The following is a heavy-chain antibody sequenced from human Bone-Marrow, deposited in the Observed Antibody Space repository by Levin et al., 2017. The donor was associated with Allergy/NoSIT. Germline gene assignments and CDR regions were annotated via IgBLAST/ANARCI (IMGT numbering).Heavy chain of an antibody. CDR3: AKNAGIQGAGLLYDS. J-gene: IGHJ4*02. V-gene: IGHV3-30*18. Sequence: GGSLRLSCAASGFSFNSFAMHWVRQAPGRRPEWLAVISYDGSDIYYGDSVRGRFTISRDNSQNTVSLDMNSLTVDDTAVYYCAKNAGIQGAGLLYDSWGQGTLVSVSS. D-gene: IGHD3-16*01. CDR1: GFSFNSFA. CDR2: ISYDGSDI.